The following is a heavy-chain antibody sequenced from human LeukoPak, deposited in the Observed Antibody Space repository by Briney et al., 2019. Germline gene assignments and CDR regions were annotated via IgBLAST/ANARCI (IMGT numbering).Heavy chain of an antibody. CDR1: GFTFSSYS. Sequence: AGGSLRLSCAASGFTFSSYSMNWVRQAPGKGLEWVSSISSSSSYIYYADSVKGRFTISRDNAKNSLYLQMNSLRAEDTAVYYCASHYVWGSYRKLDYWGQGTLVTVSS. V-gene: IGHV3-21*01. CDR2: ISSSSSYI. J-gene: IGHJ4*02. CDR3: ASHYVWGSYRKLDY. D-gene: IGHD3-16*02.